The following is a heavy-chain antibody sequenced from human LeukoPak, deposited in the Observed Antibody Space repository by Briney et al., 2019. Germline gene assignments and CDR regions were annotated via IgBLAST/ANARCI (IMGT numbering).Heavy chain of an antibody. D-gene: IGHD6-13*01. CDR3: AVSMSVQQLPPRNNYYYGMDV. V-gene: IGHV1-18*01. J-gene: IGHJ6*02. CDR2: ISAYNGNT. CDR1: GYTFTSYG. Sequence: GASVKGSCKASGYTFTSYGISWVRQAPGQGLEWMGWISAYNGNTNYAQKLQGRVTMTTDTSTSTAYMELRSLRSDDTAVYYCAVSMSVQQLPPRNNYYYGMDVWGQGTTVTVSS.